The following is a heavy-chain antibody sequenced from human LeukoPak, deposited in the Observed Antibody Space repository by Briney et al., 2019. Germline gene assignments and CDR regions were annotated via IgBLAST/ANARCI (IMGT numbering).Heavy chain of an antibody. Sequence: GGSLRLSCAASGFTFSSYAVTWVRQAPGKGLEWVSAISGTGGTTYYTDSVKGRFTISRDNSKNTPFLQMNSLRAEDTALYYCAKTYSSGWYLDYWGQGTLVTVSS. CDR1: GFTFSSYA. J-gene: IGHJ4*02. V-gene: IGHV3-23*01. D-gene: IGHD6-19*01. CDR3: AKTYSSGWYLDY. CDR2: ISGTGGTT.